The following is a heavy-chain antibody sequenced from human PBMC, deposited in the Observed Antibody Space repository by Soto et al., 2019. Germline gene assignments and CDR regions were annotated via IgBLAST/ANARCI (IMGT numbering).Heavy chain of an antibody. Sequence: QVQLQESGPGLVKPSQTLSLTCTVSGASISSGDYYWSWIRQPPGKGLECVGYIYYSGANYISPSLRGRATMSVDTSKNQFSLRLTSVTAADTAVYYCARRPYSSSPYFDYWGQGTLVTVSS. CDR2: IYYSGAN. J-gene: IGHJ4*02. CDR1: GASISSGDYY. D-gene: IGHD6-13*01. CDR3: ARRPYSSSPYFDY. V-gene: IGHV4-30-4*01.